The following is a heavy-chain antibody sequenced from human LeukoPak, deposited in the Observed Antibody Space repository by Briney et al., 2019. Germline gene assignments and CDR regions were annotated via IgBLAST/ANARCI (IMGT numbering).Heavy chain of an antibody. D-gene: IGHD3-10*01. CDR3: AKSKTYYYGSGSHRFDY. CDR1: GFTFDDYA. Sequence: GGSLRLSCAASGFTFDDYAMHWVRRAPGKGLEWVSLISGDGGSTYYADSVKGRFTISRDNSKNSLYLQMNSLRTEDTALYYCAKSKTYYYGSGSHRFDYWGQGTLVTVSS. CDR2: ISGDGGST. J-gene: IGHJ4*02. V-gene: IGHV3-43*02.